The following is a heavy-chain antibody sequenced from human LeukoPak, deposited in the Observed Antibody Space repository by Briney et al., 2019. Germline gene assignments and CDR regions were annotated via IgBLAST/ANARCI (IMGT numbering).Heavy chain of an antibody. D-gene: IGHD1-26*01. CDR3: ATMYSGSYYNYFDY. CDR1: GFTFSNSA. Sequence: PGESLRLSCAASGFTFSNSAMSWVRQAPGKGLEWVSAVNGSGVVTHYAASVRGRFTISRDNSKNTLYLEMNSLRAEDTAVYYCATMYSGSYYNYFDYWGQGTLVTVSS. CDR2: VNGSGVVT. V-gene: IGHV3-23*01. J-gene: IGHJ4*02.